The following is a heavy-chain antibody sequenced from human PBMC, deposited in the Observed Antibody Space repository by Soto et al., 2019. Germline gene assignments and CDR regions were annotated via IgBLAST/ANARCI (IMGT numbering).Heavy chain of an antibody. V-gene: IGHV1-2*04. CDR3: ARESGGATATLDYYYFYMDV. J-gene: IGHJ6*03. CDR1: GDSFNDYY. CDR2: INPNGGVT. Sequence: VQLVQSGAEVRKPGASVKVSCKSSGDSFNDYYIHWVRQAPGQGLEWMGWINPNGGVTKYAQKFQGWVTITRDTSIRTVYMELSRLRSDDTAVYYCARESGGATATLDYYYFYMDVWGKGTTVTVSS. D-gene: IGHD5-12*01.